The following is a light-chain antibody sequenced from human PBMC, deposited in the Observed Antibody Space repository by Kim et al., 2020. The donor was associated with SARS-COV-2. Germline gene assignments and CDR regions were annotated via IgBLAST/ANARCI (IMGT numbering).Light chain of an antibody. CDR1: SSNIGSNY. CDR2: RNN. J-gene: IGLJ2*01. CDR3: AAWDDRLYVV. V-gene: IGLV1-47*01. Sequence: ELTQPPSASGTPGQRVTISCSGSSSNIGSNYVYWYQQLPGTAPKLLIYRNNQRPSGVPDRFSGSKSGTSASLAISGLRSEDEADYYCAAWDDRLYVVFGGGTQLTVL.